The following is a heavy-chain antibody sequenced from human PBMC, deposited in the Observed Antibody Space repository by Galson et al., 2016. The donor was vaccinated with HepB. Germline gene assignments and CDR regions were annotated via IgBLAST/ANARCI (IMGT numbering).Heavy chain of an antibody. D-gene: IGHD3-10*01. CDR1: GFTFTPFW. CDR2: INSDGSTI. Sequence: SLRLSCAASGFTFTPFWMHWVRQAPGKGLVWVSHINSDGSTIIYADSVKGRFTISRDNPKNTLYLQMNSLRAEDTAVYYCVRDRGSPDAFDIWGQGTMVTVSS. CDR3: VRDRGSPDAFDI. V-gene: IGHV3-74*01. J-gene: IGHJ3*02.